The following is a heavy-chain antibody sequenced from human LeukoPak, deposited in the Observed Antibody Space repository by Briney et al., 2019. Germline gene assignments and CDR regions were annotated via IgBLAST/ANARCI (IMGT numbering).Heavy chain of an antibody. CDR2: ISSSGRTI. V-gene: IGHV3-48*04. CDR3: ATSPNYFDY. CDR1: GFTFSSYS. Sequence: GGSLRLSCSTSGFTFSSYSMNWVRQAPGKGLEWVSYISSSGRTIYYADSVKGRFTIPRDDAKNSLYLQMSSLRVEDTAVYYCATSPNYFDYWGQGTLVTVSS. J-gene: IGHJ4*02.